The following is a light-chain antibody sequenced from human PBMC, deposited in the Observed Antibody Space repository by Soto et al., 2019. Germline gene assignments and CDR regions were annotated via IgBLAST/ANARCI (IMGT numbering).Light chain of an antibody. CDR1: TSDVGDYEH. CDR2: DVI. Sequence: QLVLTQPPSVSGSPGQSVTISCSVVTSDVGDYEHVSWYQLAPGTAPKLLISDVINRPSGVPDRFSGSRSGNTPSLTISGLQAEDEADYYCGLFTSSATWVFGGGTKLTVL. V-gene: IGLV2-18*01. CDR3: GLFTSSATWV. J-gene: IGLJ3*02.